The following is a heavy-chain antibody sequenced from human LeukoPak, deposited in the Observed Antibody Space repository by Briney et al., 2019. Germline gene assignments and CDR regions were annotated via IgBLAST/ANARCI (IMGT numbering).Heavy chain of an antibody. Sequence: PGGSLRLSCAASGFTFSSYEMTWVRQAPGKGLEWVSYISSSGSTIYYADSVKGRFTISRDNAKNSLYLQMNSLRAEDTAVYYCARDRQLLWAYYFDYWGQGTLVTVSS. CDR2: ISSSGSTI. J-gene: IGHJ4*02. D-gene: IGHD2-2*01. CDR3: ARDRQLLWAYYFDY. V-gene: IGHV3-48*03. CDR1: GFTFSSYE.